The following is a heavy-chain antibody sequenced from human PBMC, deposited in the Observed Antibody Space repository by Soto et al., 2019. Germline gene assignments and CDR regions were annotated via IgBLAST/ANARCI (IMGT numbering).Heavy chain of an antibody. J-gene: IGHJ4*02. Sequence: QVQLVQSGAGVKKPGSSVKVSCKASGGTFSRYGISWVRQAPGQGIEWIGGIIRIFGTANYAQKFQGRVTITADESTNTVYMELNGLRSEDTAVYYWARDLTAWDAAFDYWGQGTLVTVSS. D-gene: IGHD1-26*01. CDR3: ARDLTAWDAAFDY. CDR1: GGTFSRYG. CDR2: IIRIFGTA. V-gene: IGHV1-69*01.